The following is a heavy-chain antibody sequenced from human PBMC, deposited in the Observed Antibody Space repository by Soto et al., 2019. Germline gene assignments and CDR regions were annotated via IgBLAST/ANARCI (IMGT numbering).Heavy chain of an antibody. CDR2: IYHSAST. Sequence: QLQLQESGSGLVKPSQTLSLTCAVSGGSISSGGYSWSWIRQPPGKGLEWIGYIYHSASTYYNPSLKSRVTISVDRSKNQFSLKLSSVTAADTAVYYCASSHAGAHITAAVHWGQGTLVTVSS. V-gene: IGHV4-30-2*01. J-gene: IGHJ4*02. CDR1: GGSISSGGYS. CDR3: ASSHAGAHITAAVH. D-gene: IGHD6-13*01.